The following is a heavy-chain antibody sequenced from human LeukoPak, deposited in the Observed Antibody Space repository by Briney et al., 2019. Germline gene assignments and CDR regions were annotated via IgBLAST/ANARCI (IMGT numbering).Heavy chain of an antibody. CDR3: AKGLKTTVGPYMGYHYYMDV. J-gene: IGHJ6*03. Sequence: PGGSLRLSCAASGFTFSSYAMSWVRQAPGKGLEWVSVIYSGGSTYYADSVKGRFTISRDNSKNTLSLQMNSLRAEDTAVYYCAKGLKTTVGPYMGYHYYMDVWGKGTTVTVSS. V-gene: IGHV3-23*03. CDR2: IYSGGST. CDR1: GFTFSSYA. D-gene: IGHD1-1*01.